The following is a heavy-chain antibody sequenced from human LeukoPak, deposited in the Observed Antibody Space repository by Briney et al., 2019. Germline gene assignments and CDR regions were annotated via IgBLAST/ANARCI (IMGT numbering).Heavy chain of an antibody. CDR2: IYSGGST. J-gene: IGHJ4*02. V-gene: IGHV3-53*04. CDR1: GFTVSSNY. Sequence: PGGSLRPSCAASGFTVSSNYMSWVRQAPGKGLEWASVIYSGGSTYYADSVKGRFTISRHNSKNTLYLQMNSLRAEDTAVYYCARGLNYGGNSRSKYYFDYWGQGTLVTVSS. D-gene: IGHD4-23*01. CDR3: ARGLNYGGNSRSKYYFDY.